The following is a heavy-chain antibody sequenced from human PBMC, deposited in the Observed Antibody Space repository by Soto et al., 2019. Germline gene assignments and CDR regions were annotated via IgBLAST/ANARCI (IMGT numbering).Heavy chain of an antibody. CDR2: IYSGGST. CDR3: ARDRKSHVNAFDI. CDR1: GFTFNTYA. J-gene: IGHJ3*02. Sequence: PGGSLRLSCAASGFTFNTYAVSWVRQAPGKGLEWVSVIYSGGSTYYADSVKGRFTISRGNSKNTLYLQMNSLRAEDTAVYYCARDRKSHVNAFDIWGQGTMVTVSS. V-gene: IGHV3-66*01.